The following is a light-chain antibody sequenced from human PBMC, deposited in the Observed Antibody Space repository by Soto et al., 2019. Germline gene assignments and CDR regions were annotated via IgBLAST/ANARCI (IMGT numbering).Light chain of an antibody. Sequence: QSALTQPASVSGSPGQSITISCTGTSSDVGGFSYVSWYQQHPGKAPKLMIYEVTNRPSGVSNRFSGSKSGNTASLTISGLQAEDEADYYCLSYTSTNTRVFGGGTKVTVL. CDR2: EVT. J-gene: IGLJ3*02. V-gene: IGLV2-14*01. CDR3: LSYTSTNTRV. CDR1: SSDVGGFSY.